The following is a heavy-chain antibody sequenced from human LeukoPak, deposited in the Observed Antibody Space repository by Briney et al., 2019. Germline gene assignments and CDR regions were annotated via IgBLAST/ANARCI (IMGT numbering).Heavy chain of an antibody. CDR1: GFTFSSYG. CDR2: IRYDGSNK. Sequence: GGSLRLSCAASGFTFSSYGMHWVRQAPGKGLEWVAFIRYDGSNKYYADSVKGRFTISRDNSKNTLYLQMNSLRAEDTAVYYCAKDSRAYYGSGSPPGYWGQGTLVTVSS. D-gene: IGHD3-10*01. J-gene: IGHJ4*02. CDR3: AKDSRAYYGSGSPPGY. V-gene: IGHV3-30*02.